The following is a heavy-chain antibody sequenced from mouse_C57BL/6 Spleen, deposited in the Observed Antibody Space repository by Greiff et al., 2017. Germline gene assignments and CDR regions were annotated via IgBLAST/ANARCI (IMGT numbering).Heavy chain of an antibody. V-gene: IGHV1-50*01. CDR3: ARWLPYYFDY. CDR2: IDPSDSYT. J-gene: IGHJ2*01. Sequence: QVQLQQPGAELVKPGASVKLSCKASGYTFTSYWMQWVKQRPGQGLEWIGEIDPSDSYTNYNQKFKGKATLTVDTSSSTAYMQLSSLTSEDSAVYYCARWLPYYFDYGGQGTTLTVSS. CDR1: GYTFTSYW. D-gene: IGHD2-2*01.